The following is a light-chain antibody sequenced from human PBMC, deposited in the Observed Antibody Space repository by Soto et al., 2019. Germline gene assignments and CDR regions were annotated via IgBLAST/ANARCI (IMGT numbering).Light chain of an antibody. CDR3: GTWDTTLSGGV. J-gene: IGLJ3*02. Sequence: QSVLTQPPSVSAAPGQKVTLYCSGSSSNIENNYVAWYQQVPGTAPRLLIYDTDKRPSGIPDRFSGSKSGTSATLGITGLQTGDEADYYCGTWDTTLSGGVFGGGTKVTVL. CDR1: SSNIENNY. CDR2: DTD. V-gene: IGLV1-51*01.